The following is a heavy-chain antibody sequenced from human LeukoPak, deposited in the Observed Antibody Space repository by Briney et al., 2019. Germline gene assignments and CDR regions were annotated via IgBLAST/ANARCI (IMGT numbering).Heavy chain of an antibody. CDR1: GGTFSSYA. V-gene: IGHV1-69*05. J-gene: IGHJ4*02. CDR2: IIPIFGTA. CDR3: ARVASHGDYDYFDY. D-gene: IGHD4-17*01. Sequence: SVRVSCKASGGTFSSYAISWVRQAPGQGLEWMGRIIPIFGTANYAQKFQGRVTITTDESTSTAYMELSSLRSEDTAVYYCARVASHGDYDYFDYWGQGTLVTVSS.